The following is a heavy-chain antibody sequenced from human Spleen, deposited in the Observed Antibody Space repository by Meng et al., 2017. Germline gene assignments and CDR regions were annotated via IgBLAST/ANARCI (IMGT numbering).Heavy chain of an antibody. D-gene: IGHD4-11*01. CDR3: ARGPTTVAHDFDY. CDR1: GGSFSDYY. CDR2: INHRGNT. Sequence: QVQLPHGGSGLLTPSETLLLTWVVSGGSFSDYYWSWTRQPPGKGLEWIGEINHRGNTNYNSFLESRVTISVDTSQNSLSLKLSSVTAADSAVYYCARGPTTVAHDFDYWGQGTLVTVSS. V-gene: IGHV4-34*01. J-gene: IGHJ4*02.